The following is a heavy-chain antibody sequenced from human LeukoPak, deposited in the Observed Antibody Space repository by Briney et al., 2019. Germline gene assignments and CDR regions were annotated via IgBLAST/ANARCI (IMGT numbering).Heavy chain of an antibody. Sequence: GGSLRLSCAASGFTFSSYGMSWVRQAPGKGLEWVSGISGSGGTTYYADSVKGRFTISRDNSDNTLYLQMNSLRAEDTAVYYCAKYYGSTRVDYFDYWGQGTLVTVS. CDR2: ISGSGGTT. D-gene: IGHD3-10*01. CDR1: GFTFSSYG. V-gene: IGHV3-23*01. J-gene: IGHJ4*02. CDR3: AKYYGSTRVDYFDY.